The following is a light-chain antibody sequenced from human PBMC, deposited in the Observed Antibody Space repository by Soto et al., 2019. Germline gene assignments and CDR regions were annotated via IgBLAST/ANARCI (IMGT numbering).Light chain of an antibody. CDR1: SSDVGGYNY. CDR3: SSYAGSNNPLG. V-gene: IGLV2-8*01. J-gene: IGLJ1*01. CDR2: EVS. Sequence: QSALTQPPSASGSPGQSVTLSFTGTSSDVGGYNYVSWYQQHPGKAPKLMIYEVSKRPSGVPDRFSGSKSGNTASLTVSGLQAEDEADYYCSSYAGSNNPLGFGTGTKLTVL.